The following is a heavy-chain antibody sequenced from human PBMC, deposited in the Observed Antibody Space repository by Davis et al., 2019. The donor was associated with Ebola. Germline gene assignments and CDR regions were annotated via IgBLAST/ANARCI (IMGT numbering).Heavy chain of an antibody. CDR1: GVSISSGGYY. CDR2: IYYSGST. CDR3: ASTYYYDSSGYYGPAKFDY. J-gene: IGHJ4*02. V-gene: IGHV4-31*03. Sequence: SETLSLSCTVSGVSISSGGYYWSWIRQHPGKGLEWIGYIYYSGSTYYNPSLKSRVTISVDTSKNQFSLKLSSVTAADTAVYYCASTYYYDSSGYYGPAKFDYWGQGTLVAVTS. D-gene: IGHD3-22*01.